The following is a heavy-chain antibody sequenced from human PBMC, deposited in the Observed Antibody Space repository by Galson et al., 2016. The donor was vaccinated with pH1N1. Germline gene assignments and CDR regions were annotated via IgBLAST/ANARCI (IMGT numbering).Heavy chain of an antibody. CDR3: AKDRYSSGQFFDS. Sequence: SLRLSRAASGFKFDNYAMTWVRRAPGKGLQWVSAISGSGGRTYYADSVKDRFTISRDNSKKTLFLQMTSLRVEDTAVYYCAKDRYSSGQFFDSWGRGILVTVSS. V-gene: IGHV3-23*01. D-gene: IGHD6-19*01. CDR2: ISGSGGRT. J-gene: IGHJ4*02. CDR1: GFKFDNYA.